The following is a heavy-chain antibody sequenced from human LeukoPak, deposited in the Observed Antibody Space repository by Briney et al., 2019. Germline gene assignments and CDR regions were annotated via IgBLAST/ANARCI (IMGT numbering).Heavy chain of an antibody. CDR2: IYSGGST. CDR1: GFTVSSNY. D-gene: IGHD3-22*01. CDR3: ARGASYYDSRGYYGMDV. J-gene: IGHJ6*02. V-gene: IGHV3-53*04. Sequence: GGSLRLSCAASGFTVSSNYMSWVRQAPGKGLEWVSVIYSGGSTYYADSVKGRFTISRHNSKNTLYLQMNSLRAEDTAVYYCARGASYYDSRGYYGMDVWGQGTTVTVSS.